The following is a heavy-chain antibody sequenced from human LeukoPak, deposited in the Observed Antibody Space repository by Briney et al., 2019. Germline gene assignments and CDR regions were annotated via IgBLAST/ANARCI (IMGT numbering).Heavy chain of an antibody. V-gene: IGHV4-61*02. CDR3: ASSPRDYYDSSGYYNPLYY. CDR1: GGSISSGRYY. Sequence: SQTLSLTCTVSGGSISSGRYYWSWIRQPAGKGLEWIGRIYTSRSTNYNPSLKSRVTISVDTSKNQFSLKLSSVTAADTAVYYCASSPRDYYDSSGYYNPLYYWGQGTLVTVSS. CDR2: IYTSRST. J-gene: IGHJ4*02. D-gene: IGHD3-22*01.